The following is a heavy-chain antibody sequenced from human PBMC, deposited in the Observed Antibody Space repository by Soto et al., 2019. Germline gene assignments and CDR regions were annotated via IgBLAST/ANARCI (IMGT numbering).Heavy chain of an antibody. Sequence: SLRLSCAASGFTFSSYAMSWVRQAPGKGLEWVSAISGSGGSTYYADSVKGRFTISRDNSKNTLYLQMNSLRAEDTAVYYCAKFTRIACGYDFCSGLGAFDIWAQGKMVTVSS. V-gene: IGHV3-23*01. CDR3: AKFTRIACGYDFCSGLGAFDI. CDR1: GFTFSSYA. CDR2: ISGSGGST. J-gene: IGHJ3*02. D-gene: IGHD3-3*01.